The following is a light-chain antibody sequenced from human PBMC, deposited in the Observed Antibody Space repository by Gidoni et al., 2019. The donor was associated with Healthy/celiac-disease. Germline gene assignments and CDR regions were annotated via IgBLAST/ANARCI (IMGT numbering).Light chain of an antibody. CDR1: QSVSSSY. J-gene: IGKJ1*01. CDR2: GAS. V-gene: IGKV3-20*01. CDR3: QQYGRSPWT. Sequence: EIVLTQPPGTLSLSPGERATLSCRASQSVSSSYLAWYQQKPGQAPRLLIYGASSRATGIPDRFSGSGSGTDFTLTISRLEAEDFAGYYCQQYGRSPWTFXXXTKVEIK.